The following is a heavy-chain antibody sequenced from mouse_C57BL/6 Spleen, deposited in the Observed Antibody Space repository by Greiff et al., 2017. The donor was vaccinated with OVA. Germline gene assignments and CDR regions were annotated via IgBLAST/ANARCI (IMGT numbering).Heavy chain of an antibody. J-gene: IGHJ2*01. CDR3: ASPHYYGDFDY. CDR1: GYTFTSYW. CDR2: IHPNSGST. Sequence: QVQLQQPGAELVKPGASVKLSCKASGYTFTSYWMHWVKQRPGQGLEWIGMIHPNSGSTNYNEKFKSKATLTVDKSSSTAYMQLSSLTSEDSAVYYCASPHYYGDFDYWGQGTTLTVSS. D-gene: IGHD1-2*01. V-gene: IGHV1-64*01.